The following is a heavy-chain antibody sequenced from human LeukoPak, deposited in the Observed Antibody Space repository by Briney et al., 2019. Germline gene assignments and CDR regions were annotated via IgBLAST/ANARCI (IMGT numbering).Heavy chain of an antibody. V-gene: IGHV3-23*01. Sequence: GGSLRLSCGASGFTFSSYAMSWVRQAPGKGLEWVSSISSSGGGAYYADSVKGRFTISRDNSKNTLYLQMNSLRAEDTAVYYCAKDRPRSSEGSFDYWGQGTLVTVSS. CDR1: GFTFSSYA. CDR2: ISSSGGGA. D-gene: IGHD3-22*01. CDR3: AKDRPRSSEGSFDY. J-gene: IGHJ4*02.